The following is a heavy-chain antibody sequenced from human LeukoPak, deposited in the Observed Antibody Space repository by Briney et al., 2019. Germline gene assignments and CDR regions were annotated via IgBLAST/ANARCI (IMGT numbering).Heavy chain of an antibody. Sequence: GGSLRLSCEASGFTFSNYGMNWVRQAPGKGPDWVSYIRPNDGTTHYADSVKGRFTISRDNAKNSLSLQMTSLRADDTAVYYCVRGQTSLDNWFDPWGQGTLVIVSS. CDR1: GFTFSNYG. CDR2: IRPNDGTT. V-gene: IGHV3-48*01. CDR3: VRGQTSLDNWFDP. J-gene: IGHJ5*02.